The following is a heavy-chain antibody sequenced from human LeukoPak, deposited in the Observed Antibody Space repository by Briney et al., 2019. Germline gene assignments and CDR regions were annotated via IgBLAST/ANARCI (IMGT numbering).Heavy chain of an antibody. V-gene: IGHV3-23*01. D-gene: IGHD4-11*01. Sequence: GGSLRLSCAASGFTFSSYAMSWVRQVPGKGLEWVSGISGSGGNTHSADSAKGRFTISRDNSKNTLYLQMNSLRAEDTAVYYCAKATVTTFADYFDYWGQGTLVTVSS. J-gene: IGHJ4*02. CDR1: GFTFSSYA. CDR3: AKATVTTFADYFDY. CDR2: ISGSGGNT.